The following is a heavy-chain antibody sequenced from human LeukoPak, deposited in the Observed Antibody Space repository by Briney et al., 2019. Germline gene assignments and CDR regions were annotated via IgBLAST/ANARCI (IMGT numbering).Heavy chain of an antibody. V-gene: IGHV4-59*08. CDR2: IYYSGST. J-gene: IGHJ4*02. Sequence: SETLSLTCTVSGGSISSYYWSWIRQPPGKGLEWIGYIYYSGSTNYDPSLKSRVTISVDTSKNQFSLKLSSVTAADTAVYYCARQGYSAYEILDYWGQGTLVTVSS. D-gene: IGHD5-12*01. CDR3: ARQGYSAYEILDY. CDR1: GGSISSYY.